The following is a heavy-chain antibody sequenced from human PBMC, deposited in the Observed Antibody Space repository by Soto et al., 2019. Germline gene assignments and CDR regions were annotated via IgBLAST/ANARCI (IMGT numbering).Heavy chain of an antibody. V-gene: IGHV3-30-3*01. CDR3: ARDTIAVAGKPLDY. J-gene: IGHJ4*02. CDR2: ISYDGSNK. D-gene: IGHD6-19*01. CDR1: GFTFSSYA. Sequence: GGSLRLSCAASGFTFSSYAMHWVRQAPGKGLEWVAVISYDGSNKYYADSVKGRFTISRDNSKNTLYLQMSSLRAEDTAVYYCARDTIAVAGKPLDYWGQGTLVTVSS.